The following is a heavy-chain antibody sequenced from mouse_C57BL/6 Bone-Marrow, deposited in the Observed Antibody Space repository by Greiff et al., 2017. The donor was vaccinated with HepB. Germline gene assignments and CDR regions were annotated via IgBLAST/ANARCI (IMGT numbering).Heavy chain of an antibody. D-gene: IGHD4-1*01. CDR1: GYTFTDYY. CDR2: IYPGSGNT. J-gene: IGHJ4*01. Sequence: VKLMESGAELVRPGASVKLSCKASGYTFTDYYINWVKQRPGQGLEWIARIYPGSGNTYYNEKFKGKATLTAEKSSSTAYMQLSSLTSEDSAVYFCAITGTGAMDYWGQGTSVTVSS. CDR3: AITGTGAMDY. V-gene: IGHV1-76*01.